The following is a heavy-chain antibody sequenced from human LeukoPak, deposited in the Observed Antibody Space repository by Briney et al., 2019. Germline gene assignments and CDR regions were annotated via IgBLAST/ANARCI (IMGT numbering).Heavy chain of an antibody. D-gene: IGHD1-1*01. CDR2: ISSSSSTI. Sequence: GSLRLSCAASGFTFSSYSMNWVRQAPGKGLEWVSYISSSSSTIYYADSVKGRFTISRDNAKNSLYLQMNSLRAEDTAVYYCAKDRAGTTFDYWGQGTLVTVSS. CDR3: AKDRAGTTFDY. J-gene: IGHJ4*02. CDR1: GFTFSSYS. V-gene: IGHV3-48*01.